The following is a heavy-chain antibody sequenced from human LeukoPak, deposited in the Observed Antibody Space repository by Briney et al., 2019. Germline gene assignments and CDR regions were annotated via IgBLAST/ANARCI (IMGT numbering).Heavy chain of an antibody. CDR3: AREGGVSYFSGYYYYGKDV. CDR2: ISTAGTTV. V-gene: IGHV3-48*01. Sequence: GGSLRLSCAASGFTFSGYSLNWVRQAPGKGLEWISYISTAGTTVYYADSVKGRFTISRDNSKNTLYLQMNSLRAEDTAVYYCAREGGVSYFSGYYYYGKDVWGQGTTVTVSS. J-gene: IGHJ6*02. CDR1: GFTFSGYS. D-gene: IGHD3-16*01.